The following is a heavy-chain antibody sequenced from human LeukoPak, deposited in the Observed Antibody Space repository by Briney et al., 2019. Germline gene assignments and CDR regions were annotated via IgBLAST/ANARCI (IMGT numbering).Heavy chain of an antibody. CDR1: GYTFTSYG. Sequence: ASVKVSCKASGYTFTSYGISWVRQAPGQGLEWMGWISAYNGNTNYAQKLQGRVTMTTDTSTSTAYMELRSLRSDDTAVYYCARGPPYYDILTGYSYWGQGTLVTVSS. V-gene: IGHV1-18*01. CDR3: ARGPPYYDILTGYSY. D-gene: IGHD3-9*01. J-gene: IGHJ4*02. CDR2: ISAYNGNT.